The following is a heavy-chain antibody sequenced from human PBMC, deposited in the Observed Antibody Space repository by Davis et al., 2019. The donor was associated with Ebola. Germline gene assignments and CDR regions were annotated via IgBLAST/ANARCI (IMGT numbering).Heavy chain of an antibody. Sequence: LRLSCAVSGGSISSGGYSWSWIRQPPGKGLEWIGYTYHSGSTYYNPSLKSRVTISVDRSKNQFSLKLSSVTAADTAVYYCARVPIAARRGYYYYYYGMDVWGQGTTVTVSS. CDR3: ARVPIAARRGYYYYYYGMDV. CDR2: TYHSGST. D-gene: IGHD6-13*01. J-gene: IGHJ6*02. V-gene: IGHV4-30-2*01. CDR1: GGSISSGGYS.